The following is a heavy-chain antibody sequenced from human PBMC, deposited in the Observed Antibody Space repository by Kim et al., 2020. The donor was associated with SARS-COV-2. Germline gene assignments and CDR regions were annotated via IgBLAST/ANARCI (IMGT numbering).Heavy chain of an antibody. J-gene: IGHJ4*02. V-gene: IGHV3-9*01. D-gene: IGHD6-13*01. Sequence: ADSVKGRFTISRDNAKNSLYLQMNSLRAEDTALYYCAKGTSSSWYGDFDYWGQGTLVTVSS. CDR3: AKGTSSSWYGDFDY.